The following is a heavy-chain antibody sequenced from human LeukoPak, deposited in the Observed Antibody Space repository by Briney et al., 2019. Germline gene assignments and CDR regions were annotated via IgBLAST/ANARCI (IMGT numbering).Heavy chain of an antibody. V-gene: IGHV1-18*01. J-gene: IGHJ4*02. CDR3: ARHFYDSSGYYGSGGY. CDR1: GYTFTSYG. CDR2: ISAFNGNT. D-gene: IGHD3-22*01. Sequence: ASVKVSCKASGYTFTSYGISWVRQAPGQGLEWMGWISAFNGNTNYAQKLQGRVTMTEDTSTDTAYMELSSLRSEDTAVYYCARHFYDSSGYYGSGGYWGQGTLVTVSS.